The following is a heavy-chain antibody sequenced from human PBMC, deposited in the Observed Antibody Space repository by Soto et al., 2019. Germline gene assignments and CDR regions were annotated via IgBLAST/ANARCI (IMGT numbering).Heavy chain of an antibody. CDR1: GFTFSSYA. J-gene: IGHJ4*02. CDR2: ISGSGGST. CDR3: SKDLTCCSSSGGY. Sequence: EVQLLESGGGLVQPGGSLRLSCAASGFTFSSYAMSWVRQAPGKGLEWVSAISGSGGSTYYADSEKGPFTISRDNPKNTLYLQMHSLRAEDTAVYYCSKDLTCCSSSGGYWGQGTLVTVSS. V-gene: IGHV3-23*01. D-gene: IGHD6-13*01.